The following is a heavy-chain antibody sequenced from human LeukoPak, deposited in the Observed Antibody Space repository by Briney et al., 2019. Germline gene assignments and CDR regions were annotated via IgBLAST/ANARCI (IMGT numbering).Heavy chain of an antibody. Sequence: GGSLRLSCVASGFTFSGYAMSWVRQAPGKGLEWVSGISGSGVSGAGTYYADSVKGRFTISRDYSKNTLYLQMNSLRAEDTAVYYCTKDRWELPKRNYMDVWGKGTTVTVSS. V-gene: IGHV3-23*01. CDR3: TKDRWELPKRNYMDV. J-gene: IGHJ6*03. D-gene: IGHD1-26*01. CDR2: ISGSGVSGAGT. CDR1: GFTFSGYA.